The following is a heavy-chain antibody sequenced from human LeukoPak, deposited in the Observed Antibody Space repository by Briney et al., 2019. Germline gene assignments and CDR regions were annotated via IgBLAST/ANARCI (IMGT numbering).Heavy chain of an antibody. CDR3: ARACSTSCYPGGMDV. Sequence: PSETLSLTCAVYGGSFSGYYWSWIRQPPGKGLEWIGEINHSGSTNYNPSLKSRVTISVDTSKNQFSLKLSSVTAADTAVYYCARACSTSCYPGGMDVWGQGTTVTVSS. D-gene: IGHD2-2*01. J-gene: IGHJ6*02. V-gene: IGHV4-34*01. CDR2: INHSGST. CDR1: GGSFSGYY.